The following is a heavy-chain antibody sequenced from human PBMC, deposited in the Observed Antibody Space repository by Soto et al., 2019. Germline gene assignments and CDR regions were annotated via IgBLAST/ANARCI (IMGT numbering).Heavy chain of an antibody. V-gene: IGHV3-23*01. J-gene: IGHJ5*02. D-gene: IGHD2-2*01. CDR1: GFTFSSYA. CDR3: AKDLTVVVPAENWFDP. Sequence: GGSLRLSCAASGFTFSSYAMSWVRQAPGKGLEWVSAISGSGGSTYYADSVKGRFTISRDNSKNTLYLQMNSLRAEDTAVYYCAKDLTVVVPAENWFDPWGQGTLVTVSS. CDR2: ISGSGGST.